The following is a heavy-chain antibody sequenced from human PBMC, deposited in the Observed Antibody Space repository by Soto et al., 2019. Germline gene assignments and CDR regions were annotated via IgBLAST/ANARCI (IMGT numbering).Heavy chain of an antibody. CDR2: ISSSSDNT. D-gene: IGHD5-12*01. CDR1: GFTFSNYA. Sequence: EVHLLESGGGLVQPGGSLRLSCAASGFTFSNYAMTWVHQAPGTGLEWVSAISSSSDNTYYADSVKGRFTISRDNAKNTLSLQMDSLRAEDTAVYYCAKNGYGSDVLWWFDPWGQGTLVTVSS. CDR3: AKNGYGSDVLWWFDP. J-gene: IGHJ5*02. V-gene: IGHV3-23*01.